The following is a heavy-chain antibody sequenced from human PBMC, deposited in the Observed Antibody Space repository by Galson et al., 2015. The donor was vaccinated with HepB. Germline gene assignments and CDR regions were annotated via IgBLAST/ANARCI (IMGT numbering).Heavy chain of an antibody. Sequence: CAISGDSVSSNAAAWNWIRQSPSRGLEWLGRTYYRSKWYQDYAVSVKSRMTINSDTSKNQFSLHLNSVPPEDTAVYYCARVRTRRPPHYYYGLDVWGHGTTVTVSS. CDR3: ARVRTRRPPHYYYGLDV. CDR1: GDSVSSNAAA. CDR2: TYYRSKWYQ. V-gene: IGHV6-1*01. J-gene: IGHJ6*02.